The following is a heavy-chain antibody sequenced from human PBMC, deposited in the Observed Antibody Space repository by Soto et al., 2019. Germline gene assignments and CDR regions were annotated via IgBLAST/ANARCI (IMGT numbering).Heavy chain of an antibody. CDR1: GDSVSNNSAA. J-gene: IGHJ6*02. D-gene: IGHD3-3*01. V-gene: IGHV6-1*01. CDR2: TYYRSKWYN. CDR3: AKDLEPSDFWSGYYFQEPTIRRQQPTYGMDV. Sequence: SETLSLTCAISGDSVSNNSAAWNWIRQPPSRGLEWLGRTYYRSKWYNDYAVSVKSRITINPDTSKNQFSLQLNSVTPEDTAVYYCAKDLEPSDFWSGYYFQEPTIRRQQPTYGMDVWGQGTTVTVSS.